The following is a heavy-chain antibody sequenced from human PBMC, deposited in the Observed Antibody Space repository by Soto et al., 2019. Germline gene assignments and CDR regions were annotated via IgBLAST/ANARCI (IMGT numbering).Heavy chain of an antibody. D-gene: IGHD3-10*01. CDR2: ISAYNGNT. CDR1: GYTFTSYG. J-gene: IGHJ6*02. Sequence: QVQLVQSGAEVKKPGASVKVSCKASGYTFTSYGISWVRQAPGQGLEWMGWISAYNGNTNYEQKLQGRVTMTTDTSRSTAYMELMSLRSDDTAVYYCASAFGRFGVSMIPDGWGQGTTVTVSS. CDR3: ASAFGRFGVSMIPDG. V-gene: IGHV1-18*01.